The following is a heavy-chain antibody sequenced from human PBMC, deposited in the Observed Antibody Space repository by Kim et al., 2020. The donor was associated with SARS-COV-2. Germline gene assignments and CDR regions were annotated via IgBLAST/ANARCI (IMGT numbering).Heavy chain of an antibody. D-gene: IGHD2-8*02. J-gene: IGHJ3*02. V-gene: IGHV3-11*03. Sequence: GGSLRLSCAASGFTFSNYYMSWIRQAPGKGLEWVSCISSETTFTNHADSVKGRFTISRDNAKTSLFLQMNSLRAEDTAVYYCARQKPGADAFDIWGQGT. CDR3: ARQKPGADAFDI. CDR1: GFTFSNYY. CDR2: ISSETTFT.